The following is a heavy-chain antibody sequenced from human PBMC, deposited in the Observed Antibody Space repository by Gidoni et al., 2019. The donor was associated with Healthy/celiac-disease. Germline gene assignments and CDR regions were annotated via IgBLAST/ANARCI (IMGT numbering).Heavy chain of an antibody. CDR3: AKGDYYYGMDV. CDR2: IRYDGSNK. CDR1: GFTFSSYG. J-gene: IGHJ6*02. Sequence: QVQLVESGGGVVQPGGSLRLSCAASGFTFSSYGMHWVRQAPGKGLEWVAFIRYDGSNKYYADSVKGRFTISRDNSKNTLYLQMNSLRAEDTAVYYCAKGDYYYGMDVWGQGTTVTVSS. V-gene: IGHV3-30*02.